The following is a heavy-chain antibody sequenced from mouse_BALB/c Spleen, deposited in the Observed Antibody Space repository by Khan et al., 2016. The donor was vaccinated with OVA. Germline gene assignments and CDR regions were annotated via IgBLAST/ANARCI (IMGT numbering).Heavy chain of an antibody. CDR3: ATSYFGGYYFDY. J-gene: IGHJ2*01. V-gene: IGHV5-17*02. CDR2: ISGDSNTI. Sequence: EVELVESGGGLVQPGGSRKLSCAASGFTFNSYGMHWIRQAPEKGLEWVAYISGDSNTIHYADTVKGRFTISRDNPKNTPFLQMTSLMSEDTAMYYCATSYFGGYYFDYWGPGTTVTVS. CDR1: GFTFNSYG. D-gene: IGHD1-1*01.